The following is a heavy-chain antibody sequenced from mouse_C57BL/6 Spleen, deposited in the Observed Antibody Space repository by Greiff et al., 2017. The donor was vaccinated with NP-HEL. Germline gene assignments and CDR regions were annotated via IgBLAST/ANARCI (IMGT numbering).Heavy chain of an antibody. J-gene: IGHJ2*01. CDR1: GYSITSGYY. CDR2: ISYDGSN. V-gene: IGHV3-6*01. Sequence: EVQLQQSGPGLVKPSQSLSLTCSVTGYSITSGYYWNWIRQFPGNKLEWMGYISYDGSNNYNPSLKNRISFTRDTSKNQFFLKLNSVTTEDTATYYCARRRDVGFDYWGQGTTLTVSS. CDR3: ARRRDVGFDY. D-gene: IGHD3-3*01.